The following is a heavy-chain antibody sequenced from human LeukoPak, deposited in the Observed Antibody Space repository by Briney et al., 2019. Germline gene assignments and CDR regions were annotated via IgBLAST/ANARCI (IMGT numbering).Heavy chain of an antibody. D-gene: IGHD6-6*01. V-gene: IGHV3-53*01. Sequence: GGSLRLFCAASGFTVSSNYMSWVRQAPGKGLEWVSVIYSGGSTYYADSVQGRFTISRDNSKNMLYLQMNSLRAEDTAVYYCAKWKYSSSGIDDYWGQGTLVTVSS. CDR2: IYSGGST. J-gene: IGHJ4*02. CDR1: GFTVSSNY. CDR3: AKWKYSSSGIDDY.